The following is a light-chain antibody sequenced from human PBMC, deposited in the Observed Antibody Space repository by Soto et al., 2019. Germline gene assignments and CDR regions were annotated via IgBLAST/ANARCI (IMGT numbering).Light chain of an antibody. J-gene: IGLJ1*01. CDR2: RXN. CDR1: SXXIGSNS. V-gene: IGLV1-44*01. CDR3: KSYAGTNSYV. Sequence: QSVLTQPPSASGTPGQRVTISCSGISXXIGSNSVYWHQQLPXTAPKLLXYRXNQRPSGVPHRFSDSKSGTSASLTVSGLQAADEADYFCKSYAGTNSYVFGSGTKVTVL.